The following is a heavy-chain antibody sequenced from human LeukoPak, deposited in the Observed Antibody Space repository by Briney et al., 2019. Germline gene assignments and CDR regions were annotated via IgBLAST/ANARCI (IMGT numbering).Heavy chain of an antibody. D-gene: IGHD7-27*01. Sequence: SETLSLTCAVYGASFSYDYWSWIRQAPGKGLEWIGEINHSGTITYNPSLRSRVTISAEKSRSQFSLRLTSVTAADTAVYYCAKGVWAPRFDSWGQGTLVTVSS. V-gene: IGHV4-34*01. J-gene: IGHJ5*01. CDR2: INHSGTI. CDR3: AKGVWAPRFDS. CDR1: GASFSYDY.